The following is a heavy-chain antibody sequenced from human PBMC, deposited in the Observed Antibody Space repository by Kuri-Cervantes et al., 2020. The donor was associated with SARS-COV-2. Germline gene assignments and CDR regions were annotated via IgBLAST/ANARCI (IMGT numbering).Heavy chain of an antibody. D-gene: IGHD3-10*01. CDR1: GYTFTGYY. CDR3: ARAGVRYY. V-gene: IGHV1-2*02. CDR2: INPNSGGT. Sequence: ASVKVSCKASGYTFTGYYMHWVRQAPGQGLEWMGWINPNSGGTNYAQKFQGRVTMTRDTSTSTVYMELSSLRSEDTAVYYCARAGVRYYWGQGTLVTVSS. J-gene: IGHJ4*02.